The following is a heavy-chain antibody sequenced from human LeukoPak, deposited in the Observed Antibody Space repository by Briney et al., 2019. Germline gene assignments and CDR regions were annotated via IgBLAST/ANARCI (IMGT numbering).Heavy chain of an antibody. CDR2: ISSSSSTI. J-gene: IGHJ6*04. CDR3: ARDDLIPDV. CDR1: GFTFINYS. Sequence: GGSLRLSCTASGFTFINYSMNWVRQAPGKGLEWVSYISSSSSTIYYADSVKGRFTISRDNAKNSLYLQMNSLRAEDTAVYYCARDDLIPDVWGKGTTVTVSS. V-gene: IGHV3-48*01. D-gene: IGHD2-21*01.